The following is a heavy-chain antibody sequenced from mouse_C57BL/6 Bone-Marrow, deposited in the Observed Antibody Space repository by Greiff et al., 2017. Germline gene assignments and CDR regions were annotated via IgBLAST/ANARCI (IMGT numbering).Heavy chain of an antibody. CDR1: GYTFTDYY. CDR3: ARRDYGSSYAYYYAMDY. V-gene: IGHV1-19*01. J-gene: IGHJ4*01. CDR2: INPYNGGT. Sequence: VQLQQSGPVLVKPGASVKMSCKASGYTFTDYYMNWVKQSHGKSLEWIGVINPYNGGTSYNQKFKGKATLTVDKSSSTAYMELNSLTSEDSAVYYCARRDYGSSYAYYYAMDYWGQGTSVTVAS. D-gene: IGHD1-1*01.